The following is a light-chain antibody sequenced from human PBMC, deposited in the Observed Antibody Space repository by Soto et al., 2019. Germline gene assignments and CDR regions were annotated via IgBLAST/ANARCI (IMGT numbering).Light chain of an antibody. CDR3: QQYGSSPHT. J-gene: IGKJ2*01. CDR1: QSVSSSY. Sequence: EIVLTQSPGTLSLSPGERATLSCRASQSVSSSYLAWYQHKPGQAPRLLIYGASSRATGIPDRVSGSGSGTGFTLTISRREPEDFAVYYCQQYGSSPHTFGQGTKLEIK. V-gene: IGKV3-20*01. CDR2: GAS.